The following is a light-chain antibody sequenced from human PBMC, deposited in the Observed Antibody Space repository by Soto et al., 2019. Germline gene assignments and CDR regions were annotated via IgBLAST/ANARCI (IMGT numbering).Light chain of an antibody. Sequence: EVVMTQSPATLSVSPGARATLSCRASQSVSSNLAWYQQKPGLAPRLLIYGASTRATGVPARFSGSGSGTEFTLTISSLQSEDFAVYYCQQYNNWPPIFTFGPGTKVDIK. CDR3: QQYNNWPPIFT. J-gene: IGKJ3*01. CDR1: QSVSSN. CDR2: GAS. V-gene: IGKV3-15*01.